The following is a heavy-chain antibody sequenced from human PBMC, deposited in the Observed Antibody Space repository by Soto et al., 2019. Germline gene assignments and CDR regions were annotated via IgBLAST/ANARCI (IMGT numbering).Heavy chain of an antibody. CDR1: GGSISSGGYS. J-gene: IGHJ5*02. CDR2: IYHSGST. V-gene: IGHV4-30-2*01. D-gene: IGHD2-15*01. CDR3: ARGRIIGP. Sequence: PSETLSLTCAVSGGSISSGGYSWSWIRQPPGKGLEWIGYIYHSGSTYYNPSLKSRVTISVDTSKNQFSLKLNSVTAADTAVYYCARGRIIGPWGRGALVTV.